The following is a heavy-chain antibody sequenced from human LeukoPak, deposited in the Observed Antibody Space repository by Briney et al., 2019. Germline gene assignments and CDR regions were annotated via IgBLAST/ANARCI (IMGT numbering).Heavy chain of an antibody. J-gene: IGHJ4*02. CDR1: GGSVSSGSYF. Sequence: TLSRTCSVYGGSVSSGSYFWSWIRQPPGEGLQWIGRIHTSRSTEYNPSLKSRVTISVDTSKNQLSLKLSSVTAADTAVYYCSRGNNYVDFDYWGEGTLVTVSS. CDR3: SRGNNYVDFDY. D-gene: IGHD4-11*01. CDR2: IHTSRST. V-gene: IGHV4-61*02.